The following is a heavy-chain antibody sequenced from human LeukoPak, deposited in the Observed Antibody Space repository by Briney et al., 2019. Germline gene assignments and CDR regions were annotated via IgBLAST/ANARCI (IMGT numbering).Heavy chain of an antibody. CDR2: IYYSGST. CDR1: GGSFTSYY. D-gene: IGHD3-22*01. J-gene: IGHJ4*02. Sequence: SETLSLTCTVSGGSFTSYYWTWIRQPPGKGLEWIGYIYYSGSTNYNPSLKSRVTISVDTSKNQFSLKLSSVTAADTAVYYCASPRSGYRYTFDYWGQGALVTVSS. V-gene: IGHV4-59*08. CDR3: ASPRSGYRYTFDY.